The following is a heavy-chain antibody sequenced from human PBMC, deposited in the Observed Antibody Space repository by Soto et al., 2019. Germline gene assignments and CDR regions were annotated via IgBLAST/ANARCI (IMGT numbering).Heavy chain of an antibody. D-gene: IGHD1-1*01. J-gene: IGHJ6*02. Sequence: GASVKVSCKASGYTFTSYGISWVRQAPGQGLEWMGWISAYNGNTNYAQKLQGRATMTTDTSTSTAYMELRSLRSDDTAVYYCARDSRKGTGTRYYYYGMDVWGQGTTVTVSS. CDR3: ARDSRKGTGTRYYYYGMDV. V-gene: IGHV1-18*01. CDR1: GYTFTSYG. CDR2: ISAYNGNT.